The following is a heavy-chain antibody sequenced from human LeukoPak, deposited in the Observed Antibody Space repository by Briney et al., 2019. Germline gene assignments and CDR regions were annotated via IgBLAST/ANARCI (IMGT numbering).Heavy chain of an antibody. Sequence: SETLSLTCAVYGGSFSGYYWSWIRQPPGKGLEWIGNIYYSGSAYYNPSLKSRVTISVDTSKNQFSLKMTYVTAADTAVYYCASGRGTIITRIDYWGQGTLVTVSS. J-gene: IGHJ4*02. CDR2: IYYSGSA. V-gene: IGHV4-34*01. CDR3: ASGRGTIITRIDY. CDR1: GGSFSGYY. D-gene: IGHD3-10*01.